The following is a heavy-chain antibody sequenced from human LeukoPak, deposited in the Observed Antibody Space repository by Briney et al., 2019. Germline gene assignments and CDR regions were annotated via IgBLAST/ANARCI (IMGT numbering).Heavy chain of an antibody. V-gene: IGHV4-34*01. CDR2: INHSGST. Sequence: SETLSLTCAVYGGSFSGYYWSWIRQPPGKGLEWIGEINHSGSTNYNPSLKSRVTISVDTSKNQFSLKLSSVTAADTAVYYCAGADFWSGNGDYWGQGTLVTVSS. CDR1: GGSFSGYY. J-gene: IGHJ4*02. CDR3: AGADFWSGNGDY. D-gene: IGHD3-3*01.